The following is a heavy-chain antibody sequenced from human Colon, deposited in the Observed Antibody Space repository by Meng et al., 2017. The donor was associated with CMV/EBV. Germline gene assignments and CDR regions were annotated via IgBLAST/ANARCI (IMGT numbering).Heavy chain of an antibody. CDR2: VSWDGGST. D-gene: IGHD4-17*01. Sequence: GESLKISCAASGFTFDDYTMNWVRHAPGKGLEWVALVSWDGGSTRYADSVRGRFTISRDNINNLLVLQLNSLRSDDSALYYCAKGTAATTVPDFDSWGQGT. V-gene: IGHV3-43*01. J-gene: IGHJ4*02. CDR3: AKGTAATTVPDFDS. CDR1: GFTFDDYT.